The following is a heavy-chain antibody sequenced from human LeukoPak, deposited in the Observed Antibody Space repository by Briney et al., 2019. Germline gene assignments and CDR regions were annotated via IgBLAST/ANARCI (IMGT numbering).Heavy chain of an antibody. D-gene: IGHD3-9*01. Sequence: GGSLRLSCAASGFTFSSYAMSWVRQAPGKGLEWVSGIGGSGGSTYYADSVKGRFTISRDNAKNSLYLQMNSLRAEDTAVNYCARDSPYYDILTGFIDYWGQGTLVTVSS. CDR2: IGGSGGST. J-gene: IGHJ4*02. V-gene: IGHV3-23*01. CDR1: GFTFSSYA. CDR3: ARDSPYYDILTGFIDY.